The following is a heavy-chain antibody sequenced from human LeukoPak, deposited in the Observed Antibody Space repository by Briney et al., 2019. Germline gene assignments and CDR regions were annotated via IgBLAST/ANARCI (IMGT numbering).Heavy chain of an antibody. Sequence: GGSLRLSCAASGFTFSSYGLHWVRQAPGKGLEWVAFIRYDATGQYYADSVTGRFTISRDNSKSMLYLQMNSLRPGDTAMYYCAKIGPIVGDVVYFWGQGTLVTVSS. J-gene: IGHJ4*02. CDR1: GFTFSSYG. D-gene: IGHD1-26*01. CDR3: AKIGPIVGDVVYF. CDR2: IRYDATGQ. V-gene: IGHV3-30*02.